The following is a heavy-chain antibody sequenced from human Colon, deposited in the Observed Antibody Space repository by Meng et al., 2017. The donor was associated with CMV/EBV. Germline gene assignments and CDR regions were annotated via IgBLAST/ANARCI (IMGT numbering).Heavy chain of an antibody. Sequence: GESLKISCAVSGFNVNVNYMTWVRQAPGKGLEWVSVIYAGGDTYYADSVKGRFTLSRDNSKNTVYLQMNTLRGDDTAVYYCARGNLGMIAIPLDSWGQGTLVTVSS. V-gene: IGHV3-66*02. CDR1: GFNVNVNY. CDR2: IYAGGDT. CDR3: ARGNLGMIAIPLDS. J-gene: IGHJ4*02. D-gene: IGHD2-21*01.